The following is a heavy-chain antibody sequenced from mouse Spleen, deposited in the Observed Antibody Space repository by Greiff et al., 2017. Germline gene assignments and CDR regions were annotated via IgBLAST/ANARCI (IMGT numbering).Heavy chain of an antibody. CDR1: GYTFTSYW. CDR2: IDPSDSYT. CDR3: ARIDYGWDGAY. J-gene: IGHJ3*01. V-gene: IGHV1-69*01. Sequence: QVQLQQPGAELVMPGASVKLSCKASGYTFTSYWMHWVKQRPGQGLEWIGEIDPSDSYTNYNQKFKGKATLTVDKSSSTAYMQLSSLTSEDSAVYYCARIDYGWDGAYWGQGTLVTVSA. D-gene: IGHD1-2*01.